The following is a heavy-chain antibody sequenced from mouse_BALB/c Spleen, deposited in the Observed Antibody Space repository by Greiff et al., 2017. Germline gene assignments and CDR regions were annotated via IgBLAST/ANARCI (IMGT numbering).Heavy chain of an antibody. V-gene: IGHV1-18*01. J-gene: IGHJ4*01. CDR2: INPNNGGT. CDR3: ESKPNYRFPYAMDY. Sequence: VQLQQSGPELVKPGASVKIPCKASGYTFTDYNMDWVKQSHGKSLEWIGDINPNNGGTIYNQKFKGKATLTVDKSSSTAYMELRSLTSEDTAVYYCESKPNYRFPYAMDYWGQGTSVTVSS. D-gene: IGHD2-14*01. CDR1: GYTFTDYN.